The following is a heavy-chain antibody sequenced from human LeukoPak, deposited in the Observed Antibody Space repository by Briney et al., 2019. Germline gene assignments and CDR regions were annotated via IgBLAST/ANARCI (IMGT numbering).Heavy chain of an antibody. J-gene: IGHJ5*02. V-gene: IGHV4-59*12. CDR2: IYYSGST. D-gene: IGHD1-26*01. Sequence: PSETLSLTCTVSGGSISSYYWSWIRQPPGKGLEWIGYIYYSGSTNYNPSLKSRVTISVDTSKNQFSLKLSSVTAADTAVYYCARGSYSGSYYWFDPWGQGTPVTVSS. CDR1: GGSISSYY. CDR3: ARGSYSGSYYWFDP.